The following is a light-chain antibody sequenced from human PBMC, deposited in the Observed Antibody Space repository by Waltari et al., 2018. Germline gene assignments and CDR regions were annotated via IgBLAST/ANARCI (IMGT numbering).Light chain of an antibody. CDR3: MQALQTPWT. V-gene: IGKV2-28*01. CDR2: VGS. J-gene: IGKJ1*01. CDR1: QSLLHDNGNNF. Sequence: DILMTQSPLSLPVIPGEPASISCRSSQSLLHDNGNNFLDWYLQKPGQPPHRLIYVGSIRTSGVPDRFSGSGSGTDFTLKISRVEAEDVGVYYCMQALQTPWTFGQGTKVEIK.